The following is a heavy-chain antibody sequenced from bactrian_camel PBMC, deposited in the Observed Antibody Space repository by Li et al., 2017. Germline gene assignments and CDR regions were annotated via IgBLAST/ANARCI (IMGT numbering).Heavy chain of an antibody. CDR2: IYSDGSDP. CDR3: AMRPDTIRCQDNYCYTICGKAEYGA. Sequence: HVQLVESGGGTVQAGGSLRLSCAASGFTLSSYYTSWVRQAPGRGLEWVSTIYSDGSDPGYADSAKGRFTISRDNYKKWAYLRMNDLKPEDTGVYYCAMRPDTIRCQDNYCYTICGKAEYGAWGQGTQVTVS. J-gene: IGHJ4*01. V-gene: IGHV3-2*01. CDR1: GFTLSSYY. D-gene: IGHD3*01.